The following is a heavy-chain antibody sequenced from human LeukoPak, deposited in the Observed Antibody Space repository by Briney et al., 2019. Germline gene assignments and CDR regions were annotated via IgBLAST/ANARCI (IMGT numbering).Heavy chain of an antibody. J-gene: IGHJ3*02. D-gene: IGHD3-9*01. V-gene: IGHV4-30-4*01. CDR1: GGSISSVDYY. Sequence: PSETLSLTCTVSGGSISSVDYYWSWIRQPPGKGLEWIGYIYYSGSTYYDPSLKSRVMISVDASKNQFSLKLSSVTAADTAVYYCARLGIDYDILTGYIPDAFGIWGQGTMVTVSS. CDR3: ARLGIDYDILTGYIPDAFGI. CDR2: IYYSGST.